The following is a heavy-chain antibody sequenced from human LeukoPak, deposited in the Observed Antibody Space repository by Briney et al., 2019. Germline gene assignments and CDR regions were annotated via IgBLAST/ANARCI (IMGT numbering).Heavy chain of an antibody. CDR2: GYYSGST. CDR1: GGSISTYY. J-gene: IGHJ4*02. CDR3: ARSVSGSATD. D-gene: IGHD3-16*01. Sequence: SETLSLTCTVSGGSISTYYWSWVRQPPGKGLEWIGYGYYSGSTDYIPSLKSRVSISVDTSKNQFSLKLSSVTAADTAVYYCARSVSGSATDWGQGTLVTVSS. V-gene: IGHV4-59*12.